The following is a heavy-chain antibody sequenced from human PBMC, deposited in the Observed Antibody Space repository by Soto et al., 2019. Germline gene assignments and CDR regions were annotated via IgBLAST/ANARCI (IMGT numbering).Heavy chain of an antibody. V-gene: IGHV4-34*01. J-gene: IGHJ4*02. Sequence: QVQLQQWGAGLLKPSETLSLTCAVYGGSFSGYYWSWIRQPPGKGLEWIGEINHSGSTNYNPSLKSLVTISVDTYKNQFSLKLSSVTAADTAVYYCARVSFWWSYRYTGLDWGQGTLVTVSS. CDR3: ARVSFWWSYRYTGLD. CDR2: INHSGST. CDR1: GGSFSGYY. D-gene: IGHD3-16*02.